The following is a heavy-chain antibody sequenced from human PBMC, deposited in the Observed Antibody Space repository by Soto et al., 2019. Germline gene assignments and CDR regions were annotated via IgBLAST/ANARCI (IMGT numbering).Heavy chain of an antibody. D-gene: IGHD4-17*01. CDR3: ARRRTVTIRGYYYYYMDV. CDR2: IYYSGST. J-gene: IGHJ6*03. V-gene: IGHV4-59*08. CDR1: GGSISSYY. Sequence: QVQLQESGPGLVKPSETLSLTCTVSGGSISSYYWSWIRQPPGKGLEWIGYIYYSGSTNYNPSLKSRVTISVDTSKNQFSLKLNSVTAADTAVYYCARRRTVTIRGYYYYYMDVWGKGTTVTVSS.